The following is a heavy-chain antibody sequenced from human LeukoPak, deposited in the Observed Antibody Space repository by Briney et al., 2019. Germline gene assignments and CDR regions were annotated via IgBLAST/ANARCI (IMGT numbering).Heavy chain of an antibody. CDR3: ARVREQTCFDY. Sequence: SETLSLTCTVSGGSISSYYWNWIRQPPGKGLEWIAYIYYSGSTNYNPSLKSRVTISVDTSKNQFSLKLSSVTAADTAVYYCARVREQTCFDYWGQGTLVTVSS. V-gene: IGHV4-59*01. CDR2: IYYSGST. CDR1: GGSISSYY. D-gene: IGHD1-26*01. J-gene: IGHJ4*02.